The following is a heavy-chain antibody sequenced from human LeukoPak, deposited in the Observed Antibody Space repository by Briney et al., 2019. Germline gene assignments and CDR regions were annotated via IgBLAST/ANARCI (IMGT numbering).Heavy chain of an antibody. CDR1: GFTFSSCS. V-gene: IGHV3-21*01. CDR3: AREGGDYYGMDV. CDR2: ISSRSSYI. J-gene: IGHJ6*02. Sequence: PGGSLRLSCATSGFTFSSCSINWVRQAPGKGLEWVSSISSRSSYIYYADSVKGRFTISRDNAKNSLYLQMNSLRAEDTAVYYCAREGGDYYGMDVWGQGTTVTVSS. D-gene: IGHD2-15*01.